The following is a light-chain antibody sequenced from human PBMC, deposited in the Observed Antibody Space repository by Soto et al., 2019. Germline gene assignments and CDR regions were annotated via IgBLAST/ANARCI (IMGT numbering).Light chain of an antibody. CDR1: QSISRY. J-gene: IGKJ1*01. CDR3: QQYGDLPWT. CDR2: GAS. V-gene: IGKV3-20*01. Sequence: IVLTQSPGTLSLSPGERTTLSSRASQSISRYLAWYQQKPGQGPRLLIYGASNRATGIPDRFSGSGSGTDFTLTIDRLESEDFAVYFCQQYGDLPWTFGQGTKVDIK.